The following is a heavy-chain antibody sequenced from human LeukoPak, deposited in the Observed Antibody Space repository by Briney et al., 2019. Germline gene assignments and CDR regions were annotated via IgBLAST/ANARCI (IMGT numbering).Heavy chain of an antibody. CDR3: AREYSYDSSGYAFDI. Sequence: GGSLRLSCTASVFTFNSHWKQGLRQAPGEGLVGFSRINTDGRSANYADSAKGRFITSRDNAKNKLDVQMNSLRAEDMAIYYCAREYSYDSSGYAFDIWGQGTMVTVSS. CDR2: INTDGRSA. CDR1: VFTFNSHW. D-gene: IGHD3-22*01. J-gene: IGHJ3*02. V-gene: IGHV3-74*01.